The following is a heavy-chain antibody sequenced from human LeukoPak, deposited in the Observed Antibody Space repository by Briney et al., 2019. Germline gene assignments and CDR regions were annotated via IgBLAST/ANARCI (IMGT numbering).Heavy chain of an antibody. CDR3: AKDDNYYESSGYPVAAY. V-gene: IGHV3-23*01. CDR1: GFTFSNYA. Sequence: GGSLRLSCAASGFTFSNYAMSWVRQAPGKGLEWVSAISGSGGSADYTDSVKGRFTISGDNSKNTLFLQMNSLRVEDTAVYYCAKDDNYYESSGYPVAAYWGQGTLVTVSS. CDR2: ISGSGGSA. D-gene: IGHD3-22*01. J-gene: IGHJ4*02.